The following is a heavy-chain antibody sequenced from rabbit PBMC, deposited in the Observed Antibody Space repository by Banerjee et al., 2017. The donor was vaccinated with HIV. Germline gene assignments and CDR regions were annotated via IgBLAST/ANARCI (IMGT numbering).Heavy chain of an antibody. Sequence: QEQLVESGGSLVTLGGSLKLSCKASGIDFSNYGISWVRQAPGKGLEWIACIDPGSSGDTYYASWAKGRFTISKASSTTMTLQMTSLTAADTATYFCARYGYDGYDDYGYFNLWGPGTLVTVS. CDR1: GIDFSNYG. V-gene: IGHV1S45*01. CDR2: IDPGSSGDT. CDR3: ARYGYDGYDDYGYFNL. D-gene: IGHD2-1*01. J-gene: IGHJ4*01.